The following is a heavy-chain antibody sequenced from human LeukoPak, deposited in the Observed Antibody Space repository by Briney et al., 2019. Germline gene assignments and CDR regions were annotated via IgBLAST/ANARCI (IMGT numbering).Heavy chain of an antibody. CDR2: IYTSSTT. CDR3: ARGSFEGANIPGYYYYGMDV. Sequence: SETLSLTCTVSGVSISSDYWTWIRQPAGQGLEWIRRIYTSSTTNYSPSLNSRVTMSVDTSKNQFTLKMSSVTAADTAVYYGARGSFEGANIPGYYYYGMDVWGQGTTVPVSS. CDR1: GVSISSDY. D-gene: IGHD3-16*01. V-gene: IGHV4-4*07. J-gene: IGHJ6*02.